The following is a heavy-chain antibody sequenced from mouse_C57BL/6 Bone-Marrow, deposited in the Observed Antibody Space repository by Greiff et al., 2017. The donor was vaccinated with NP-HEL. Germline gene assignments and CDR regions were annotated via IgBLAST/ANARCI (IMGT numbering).Heavy chain of an antibody. J-gene: IGHJ2*01. CDR2: IDPETGGT. Sequence: QVQLKESGAELVRPGASVTLSCKASGYTFTDYEMHWVKQTPVHGLEWIGAIDPETGGTAYNQKFKGKAILTADKSSSTAYMELRSLTSEDSAVYYCTRWGWDGDYWGQGTTLTVSS. CDR3: TRWGWDGDY. CDR1: GYTFTDYE. D-gene: IGHD4-1*01. V-gene: IGHV1-15*01.